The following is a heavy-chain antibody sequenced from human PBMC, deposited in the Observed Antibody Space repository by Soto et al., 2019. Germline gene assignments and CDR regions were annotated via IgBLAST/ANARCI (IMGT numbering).Heavy chain of an antibody. CDR3: ASLRTILTGYRDLYYGMDV. CDR2: IYYSGST. V-gene: IGHV4-39*01. CDR1: GGCFSGYY. J-gene: IGHJ6*02. Sequence: PSETLSLTCAVYGGCFSGYYWGWIRQPPGKGLEWIGSIYYSGSTYYNPSLKSRVTISVDTSKNQFSLKLSSVTAADTAVYYCASLRTILTGYRDLYYGMDVWGQGTTVTVSS. D-gene: IGHD3-9*01.